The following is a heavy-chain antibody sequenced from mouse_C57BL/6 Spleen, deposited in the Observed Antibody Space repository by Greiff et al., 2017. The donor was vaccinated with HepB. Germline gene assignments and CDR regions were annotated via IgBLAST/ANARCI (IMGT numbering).Heavy chain of an antibody. CDR3: ARYYYGSSSLWYFDV. CDR2: ISSGSSTI. Sequence: EVQLVESGGGLVKPGGSLKLSCAASGFTFSDYGMHWVRQAPEKGLEWVAYISSGSSTIYYADTVKGRFTISRDNAKNTLFLQMTSLRSEDTAMYYCARYYYGSSSLWYFDVWGTGTTVTVSS. CDR1: GFTFSDYG. D-gene: IGHD1-1*01. J-gene: IGHJ1*03. V-gene: IGHV5-17*01.